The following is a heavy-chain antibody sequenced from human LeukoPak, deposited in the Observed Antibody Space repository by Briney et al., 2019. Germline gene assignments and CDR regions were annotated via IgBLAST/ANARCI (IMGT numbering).Heavy chain of an antibody. Sequence: GGSLRLSCAASGFTFSDYYMSWIRQAPGKGLEWVSYISSSGSTIYYADSVKGRFTISRDNAKNSLYLQMNSLRAEDTAVYYCARAFSSGWYVLCYWGQGTLVTVSS. CDR2: ISSSGSTI. D-gene: IGHD6-19*01. CDR3: ARAFSSGWYVLCY. CDR1: GFTFSDYY. J-gene: IGHJ4*02. V-gene: IGHV3-11*01.